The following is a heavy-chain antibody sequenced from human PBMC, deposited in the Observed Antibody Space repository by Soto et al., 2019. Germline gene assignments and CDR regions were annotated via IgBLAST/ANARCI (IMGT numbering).Heavy chain of an antibody. D-gene: IGHD3-16*01. CDR3: ARHNGPFYVGYYYDMDV. J-gene: IGHJ6*02. Sequence: PSETLSLTCTVSGDSINSDYWSWIRQPPGKGLEWIGSIYYSGYTYYNPSLKSRVTISVDTSKNQFSLKLSSVTAADTAVYYCARHNGPFYVGYYYDMDVWGQGTTVT. V-gene: IGHV4-59*05. CDR1: GDSINSDY. CDR2: IYYSGYT.